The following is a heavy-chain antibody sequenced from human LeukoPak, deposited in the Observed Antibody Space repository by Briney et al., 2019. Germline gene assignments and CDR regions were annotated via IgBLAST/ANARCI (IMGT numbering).Heavy chain of an antibody. CDR2: IRYDGSNK. D-gene: IGHD5/OR15-5a*01. Sequence: GGSLRLSCAASGFTFSDYGMHWVRQAPGKGLEWVAFIRYDGSNKYYADSVKGRFTISRDNSKNTLYLQMNSLRAEDTAVYYCVSEALHAFDIWGQGTMVTVSS. J-gene: IGHJ3*02. V-gene: IGHV3-30*02. CDR1: GFTFSDYG. CDR3: VSEALHAFDI.